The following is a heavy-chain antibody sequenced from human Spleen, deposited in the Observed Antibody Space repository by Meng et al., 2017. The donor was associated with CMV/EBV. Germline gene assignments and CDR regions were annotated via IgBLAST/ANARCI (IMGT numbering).Heavy chain of an antibody. V-gene: IGHV4-59*01. CDR2: IYYSGST. CDR3: ARYSSSDWFDP. Sequence: SETLSLTCTVSGGSISTYYWSWIRQPPGKGLEWIGYIYYSGSTNYNPSLKSRVTISVDTSKNQFSLKLSSVTAADTAVYYCARYSSSDWFDPWGQGTLVTVSS. CDR1: GGSISTYY. J-gene: IGHJ5*02. D-gene: IGHD6-13*01.